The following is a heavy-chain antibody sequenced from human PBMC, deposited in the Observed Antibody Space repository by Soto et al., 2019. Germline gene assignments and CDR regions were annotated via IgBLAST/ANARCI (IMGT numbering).Heavy chain of an antibody. CDR3: ARGPMTTVTTWGDWYFDL. V-gene: IGHV3-33*01. Sequence: QVQLVESGGGVVQPGRSLRLSCATSGFIFSSYGVHWVRQGPGKGLEWVAVIWYDGTNKYYADSVNGRFTISRDDSKNTLYLQMNILRAEDTAVYYCARGPMTTVTTWGDWYFDLWGRGTLVTVSS. D-gene: IGHD4-17*01. CDR2: IWYDGTNK. J-gene: IGHJ2*01. CDR1: GFIFSSYG.